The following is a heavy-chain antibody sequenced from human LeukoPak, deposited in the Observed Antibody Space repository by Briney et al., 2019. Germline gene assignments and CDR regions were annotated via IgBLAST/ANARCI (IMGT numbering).Heavy chain of an antibody. Sequence: GGSLRLSCAASGFTFNNYAVMWVRQAQGQGLEWVSAITGGGRTYYADSVKGRFTIFRDNSKNTLYLQMNRLTAEDTARYFCARDPNGDYIGAFDFLGQGAVVTVSS. CDR2: ITGGGRT. V-gene: IGHV3-23*01. D-gene: IGHD4-17*01. CDR1: GFTFNNYA. J-gene: IGHJ3*01. CDR3: ARDPNGDYIGAFDF.